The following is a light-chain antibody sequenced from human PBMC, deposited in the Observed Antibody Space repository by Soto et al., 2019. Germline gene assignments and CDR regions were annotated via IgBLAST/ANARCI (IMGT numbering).Light chain of an antibody. CDR1: QSPFNNY. CDR3: QQYGSSPRT. CDR2: DAS. Sequence: DILLTQSPGTLSLSPGERATLSCRATQSPFNNYLAWYQRRPGQPPRLLIYDASTRATGVPERFNGSGSGTDFTLTITRLEPEDLGVYYCQQYGSSPRTFGPGTKVEIK. J-gene: IGKJ1*01. V-gene: IGKV3-20*01.